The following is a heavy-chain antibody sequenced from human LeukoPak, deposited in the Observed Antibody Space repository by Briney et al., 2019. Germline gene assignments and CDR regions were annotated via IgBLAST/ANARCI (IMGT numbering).Heavy chain of an antibody. Sequence: ASVKVSCKASGYTFTNYGISWVRQAPGQGLEWMGWISAYNGNTKNAQKLQGRVTMAADTSTTTAYMELRSLRPDDTAVYYCARSGHRRYYYASGPDYWGQGTLVTVSS. CDR1: GYTFTNYG. CDR3: ARSGHRRYYYASGPDY. D-gene: IGHD3-10*01. V-gene: IGHV1-18*01. J-gene: IGHJ4*02. CDR2: ISAYNGNT.